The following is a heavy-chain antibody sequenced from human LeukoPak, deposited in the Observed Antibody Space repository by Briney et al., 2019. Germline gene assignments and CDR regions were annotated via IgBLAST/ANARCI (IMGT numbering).Heavy chain of an antibody. CDR3: AKGGSAWNEVFHFDY. J-gene: IGHJ4*02. Sequence: PGGSLRLSCAASGFTFDDYAMHRVRQAPGKGLEWVSGISWNSGSIGYADSVKGRFTISRDNAKNSLYLQMNSLRVEDMALYYCAKGGSAWNEVFHFDYWGQGTLVTVSS. CDR2: ISWNSGSI. V-gene: IGHV3-9*03. D-gene: IGHD1-1*01. CDR1: GFTFDDYA.